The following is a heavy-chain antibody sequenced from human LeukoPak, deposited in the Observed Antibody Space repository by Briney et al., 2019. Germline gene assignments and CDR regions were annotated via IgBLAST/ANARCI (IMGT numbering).Heavy chain of an antibody. D-gene: IGHD3-10*01. Sequence: GRSLRLSRAASGFTLSSYSMSWVRQAPGKGLEWGYAISCSGGSTYYADSVKGRYTISRDNSKNTLYLQMNSLRAEDTAVYYCVRKAGSYYGYWGQGTLGIVSS. CDR3: VRKAGSYYGY. CDR2: ISCSGGST. V-gene: IGHV3-23*01. CDR1: GFTLSSYS. J-gene: IGHJ4*02.